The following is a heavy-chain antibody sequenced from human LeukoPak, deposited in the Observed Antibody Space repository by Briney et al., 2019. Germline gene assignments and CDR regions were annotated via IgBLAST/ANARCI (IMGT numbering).Heavy chain of an antibody. CDR2: INPNSGGT. CDR3: ARAIPGDIALMVYATPGAFDI. D-gene: IGHD2-8*01. V-gene: IGHV1-2*02. Sequence: ASVKVSCKASGYTFTGYYMHWVRQAPGQGLEWMGWINPNSGGTNYAQKFQGRVTMTRDTSISTAYMELSRLRSDDTAVYYCARAIPGDIALMVYATPGAFDIWGQGTMVTVSS. CDR1: GYTFTGYY. J-gene: IGHJ3*02.